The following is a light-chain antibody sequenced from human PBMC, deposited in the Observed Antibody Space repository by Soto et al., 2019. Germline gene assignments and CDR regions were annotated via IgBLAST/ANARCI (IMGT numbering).Light chain of an antibody. J-gene: IGLJ3*02. Sequence: QSVLTQSPSASASLGASVKLTCTLNNGHTTYAIAWHQQQPEKGPRFLMKVNGDGRHNKGDGIPDRFSGSSSGAERYLTISRLLSGDEGDYYCQTWGTGVQVFGGGTKLTVL. V-gene: IGLV4-69*01. CDR3: QTWGTGVQV. CDR2: VNGDGRH. CDR1: NGHTTYA.